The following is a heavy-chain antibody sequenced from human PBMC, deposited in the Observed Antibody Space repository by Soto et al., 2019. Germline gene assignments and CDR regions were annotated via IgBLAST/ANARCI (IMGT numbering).Heavy chain of an antibody. Sequence: QVQLQESGPGLVKPSQTLSLICTVSGGSINSGGYYWNWLRQHPVKGLEWVGYIFYSGSTYYTPFLSIRVTIAADTSENQFSLNLSAVTAAATAVYFCARVYRQSGYSSSWVFDYWGQGTLVNVSS. V-gene: IGHV4-31*03. CDR1: GGSINSGGYY. J-gene: IGHJ4*02. D-gene: IGHD6-13*01. CDR3: ARVYRQSGYSSSWVFDY. CDR2: IFYSGST.